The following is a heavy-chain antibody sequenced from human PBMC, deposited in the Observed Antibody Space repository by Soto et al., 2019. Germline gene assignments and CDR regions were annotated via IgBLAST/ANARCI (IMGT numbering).Heavy chain of an antibody. D-gene: IGHD3-10*01. CDR1: GGSISSGGYY. V-gene: IGHV4-31*03. J-gene: IGHJ4*02. CDR2: IYYSGST. Sequence: SETLSLTCTVSGGSISSGGYYWSWIRQHPGKGLEWIGYIYYSGSTYYNPSLKSRVTISVDTSKNQFSLKLSSVTAADTAVYYCAGSMLRGLIFFDYWAQGTLVTVSS. CDR3: AGSMLRGLIFFDY.